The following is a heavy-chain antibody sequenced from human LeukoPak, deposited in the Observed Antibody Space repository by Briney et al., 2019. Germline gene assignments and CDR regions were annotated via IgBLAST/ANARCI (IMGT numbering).Heavy chain of an antibody. D-gene: IGHD4-17*01. Sequence: PSETLSLTCSVSGAPLRSHYWTWIRQFPGKGLEWIGHIYFSETTKYNPSLKSRANISADISKDQFSLNLRSVTAADTAVHYCVSVYEYGDPFTWGQG. CDR2: IYFSETT. CDR1: GAPLRSHY. V-gene: IGHV4-59*11. CDR3: VSVYEYGDPFT. J-gene: IGHJ4*02.